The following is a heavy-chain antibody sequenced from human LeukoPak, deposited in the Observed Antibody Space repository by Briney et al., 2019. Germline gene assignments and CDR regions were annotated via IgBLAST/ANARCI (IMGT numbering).Heavy chain of an antibody. CDR3: ATNEWSGYYFEY. V-gene: IGHV4-39*01. CDR2: IYSSGST. CDR1: GGSISSSSYY. Sequence: SETLSLTCTVSGGSISSSSYYWGWIRQPPGKGLEWIGSIYSSGSTYYNPSLKSRVTISVDTSKNQFSLKLSSVTAADTAVYYCATNEWSGYYFEYWGQGTLVTVSS. D-gene: IGHD3-3*01. J-gene: IGHJ4*02.